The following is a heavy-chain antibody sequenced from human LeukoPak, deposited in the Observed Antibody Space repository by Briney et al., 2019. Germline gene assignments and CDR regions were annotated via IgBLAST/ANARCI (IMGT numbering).Heavy chain of an antibody. CDR3: ARGYSRAAFDI. J-gene: IGHJ3*02. Sequence: AGGSLRLSCAASGFTFSDYYMSWIRQAPGKGLEWVSYISDSGSTISYADSVKGRFTISRDNAKNSVYLQMNSLRAEDTALYYCARGYSRAAFDIWGQGTVVAVSS. CDR2: ISDSGSTI. V-gene: IGHV3-11*04. CDR1: GFTFSDYY. D-gene: IGHD2-15*01.